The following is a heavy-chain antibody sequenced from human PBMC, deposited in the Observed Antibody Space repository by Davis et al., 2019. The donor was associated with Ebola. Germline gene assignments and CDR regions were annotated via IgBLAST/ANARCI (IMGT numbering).Heavy chain of an antibody. CDR2: INHSGST. CDR3: ARGPTVYGMDV. J-gene: IGHJ6*02. V-gene: IGHV4-34*01. CDR1: GGSFSGYY. D-gene: IGHD4-17*01. Sequence: GSLRLSCAVYGGSFSGYYWSWIRQPPGRRLGLTEEINHSGSTNYNPSLKSRVTISADTSKNQFSLKLSSVTAADTAVYYCARGPTVYGMDVWGQGTTVTVSS.